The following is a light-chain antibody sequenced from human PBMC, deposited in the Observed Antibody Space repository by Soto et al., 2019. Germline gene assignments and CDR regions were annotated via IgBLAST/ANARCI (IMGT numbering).Light chain of an antibody. CDR2: DVS. V-gene: IGLV2-14*01. J-gene: IGLJ1*01. CDR3: SSYTSSSSYV. CDR1: SSDVGAYNS. Sequence: QSVLTQPASVSGSPGQSIAISCTGTSSDVGAYNSVSWYQQYPGKAPKLMIHDVSNRPSGVSNRFSGSKSGSTASLTTSGLQAEDEADYYCSSYTSSSSYVFGSGTKVTVL.